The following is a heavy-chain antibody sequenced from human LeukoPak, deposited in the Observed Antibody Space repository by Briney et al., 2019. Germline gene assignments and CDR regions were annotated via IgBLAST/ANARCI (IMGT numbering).Heavy chain of an antibody. J-gene: IGHJ6*03. D-gene: IGHD3-22*01. CDR2: IYTSGST. V-gene: IGHV4-4*07. Sequence: SETLSLTCTVSGGSISSYYWSWIRQPAGKGLEWIGRIYTSGSTTYNPSLKSRVTMSVDTSKNQFSLKLSSVTAADTAVYYCARRATTYYYDSSGYSSYYYYYSMDVWGKGTTVTVSS. CDR1: GGSISSYY. CDR3: ARRATTYYYDSSGYSSYYYYYSMDV.